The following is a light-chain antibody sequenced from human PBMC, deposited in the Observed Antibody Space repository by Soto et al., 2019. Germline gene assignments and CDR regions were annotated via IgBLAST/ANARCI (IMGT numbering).Light chain of an antibody. CDR3: QHYGTSPTWT. CDR2: GAS. V-gene: IGKV3-20*01. CDR1: QSVSSSY. J-gene: IGKJ1*01. Sequence: DIVLTQSPGTLSLSPGERATLSCRASQSVSSSYLAWYQQKPGQAPRLLIYGASSRATGIPDRFSGGGSGTDLTLTSSRLEPEDFVVYYCQHYGTSPTWTFGQGTKVEIK.